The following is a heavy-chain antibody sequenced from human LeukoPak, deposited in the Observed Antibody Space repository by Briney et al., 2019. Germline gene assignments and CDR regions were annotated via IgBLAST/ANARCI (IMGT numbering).Heavy chain of an antibody. CDR3: ARDSGIAAAQSGGYMDF. Sequence: SVKVSCKASGGTFSSYAISWVRQAPGQGREWMGGIIPIFGTANYAQKFQGRVTITTDESTSTAYMELSSLRSEDTAVYYCARDSGIAAAQSGGYMDFWGKWTTVTVSS. V-gene: IGHV1-69*05. D-gene: IGHD6-13*01. CDR1: GGTFSSYA. CDR2: IIPIFGTA. J-gene: IGHJ6*03.